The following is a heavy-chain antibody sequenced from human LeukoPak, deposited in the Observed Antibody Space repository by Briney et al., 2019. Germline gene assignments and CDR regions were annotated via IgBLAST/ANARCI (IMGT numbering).Heavy chain of an antibody. D-gene: IGHD6-13*01. CDR3: ARHPNSNWDY. Sequence: GGSLRLSCAASGFTFSSHGMHWVRQAPGKGLEWVAFIWYDGSNKYYTDSVKGRFTISRDNSKNTLYLQMNSLRVEDTAVYYCARHPNSNWDYWGQGTLVTVSS. J-gene: IGHJ4*02. V-gene: IGHV3-33*01. CDR2: IWYDGSNK. CDR1: GFTFSSHG.